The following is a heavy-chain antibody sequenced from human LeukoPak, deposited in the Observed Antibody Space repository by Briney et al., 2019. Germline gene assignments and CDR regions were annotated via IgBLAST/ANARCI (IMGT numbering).Heavy chain of an antibody. CDR1: GFTFSSYV. D-gene: IGHD1-1*01. Sequence: PGESLRLSCAASGFTFSSYVMSWVRQAPGKGLEWVSGSSGSGGSTYYADSVKGRFTISRDNSKNTLYMQMNSLRAEDTAVYYCATSLLRASTYMDVWGKGTTVTVSS. CDR3: ATSLLRASTYMDV. V-gene: IGHV3-23*01. J-gene: IGHJ6*03. CDR2: SSGSGGST.